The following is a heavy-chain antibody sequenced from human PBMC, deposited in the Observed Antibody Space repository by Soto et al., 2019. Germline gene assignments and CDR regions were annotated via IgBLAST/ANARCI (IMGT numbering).Heavy chain of an antibody. CDR1: GYTFTSYG. J-gene: IGHJ4*02. Sequence: QVQLVQSGAEVKKPGASVKVSCKASGYTFTSYGISWVRQAPGQGLEWMGWISAYNGNTNYPQKLQGRVTMTTDTPTTTSYMERRSLRSDDTAVYYCARDAPPFGYWGQGTLVTVSS. V-gene: IGHV1-18*01. D-gene: IGHD3-10*01. CDR2: ISAYNGNT. CDR3: ARDAPPFGY.